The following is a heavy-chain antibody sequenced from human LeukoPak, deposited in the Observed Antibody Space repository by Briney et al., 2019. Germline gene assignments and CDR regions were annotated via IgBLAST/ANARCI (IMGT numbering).Heavy chain of an antibody. J-gene: IGHJ4*02. CDR2: IYYTGT. CDR3: ARDSPTSYFDY. Sequence: SETLSLTCTVSGYSISSGFYWGWIRQSPGKGLEWIGYIYYTGTSYNPSLKSRVTISLDTSENQFSLKLSSVTAADTAVYYCARDSPTSYFDYWGQGTLVTVSS. CDR1: GYSISSGFY. V-gene: IGHV4-38-2*02.